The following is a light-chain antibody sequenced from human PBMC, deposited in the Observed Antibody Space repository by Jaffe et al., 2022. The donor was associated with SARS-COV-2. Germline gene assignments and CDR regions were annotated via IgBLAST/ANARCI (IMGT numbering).Light chain of an antibody. CDR2: EVS. CDR1: SSDVGGYNY. J-gene: IGLJ2*01. V-gene: IGLV2-14*01. Sequence: QSALTQPASVSGSPGQSITISCTGTSSDVGGYNYVSWYQQYPGKAPKLMIYEVSNRPSGVSNRFSGSKSGNMASLTISGLQAEDEADYYCSSYAISSTVVFGGGTKLTVL. CDR3: SSYAISSTVV.